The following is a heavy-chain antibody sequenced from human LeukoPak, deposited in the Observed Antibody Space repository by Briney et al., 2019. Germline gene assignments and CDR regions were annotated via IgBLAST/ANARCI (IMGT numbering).Heavy chain of an antibody. CDR3: ARGGRGYSYEIDY. D-gene: IGHD5-18*01. CDR2: IDYSGST. Sequence: SETLSLTCTVSGGSISTFYWSWIRQPPGKGLEWIGYIDYSGSTNYNPSLKSRVIISVDTSNNQFSLKVSSVTAADTAVYYCARGGRGYSYEIDYWGQGTLVTVSS. CDR1: GGSISTFY. J-gene: IGHJ4*02. V-gene: IGHV4-59*01.